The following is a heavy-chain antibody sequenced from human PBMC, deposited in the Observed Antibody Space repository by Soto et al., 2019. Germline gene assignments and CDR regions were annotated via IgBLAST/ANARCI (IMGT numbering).Heavy chain of an antibody. Sequence: LVNSGGGFVRPGESLRLSCGASGFRFTSFGMNWVRQGPGKGLEWLSYISGLSATTYYADSVRGRFTVSRDNDMNLVFLQLNNRRGDDTAVYYCTRGGAARPDYWGQGSRVVVSS. CDR1: GFRFTSFG. D-gene: IGHD2-15*01. CDR2: ISGLSATT. CDR3: TRGGAARPDY. J-gene: IGHJ4*02. V-gene: IGHV3-48*04.